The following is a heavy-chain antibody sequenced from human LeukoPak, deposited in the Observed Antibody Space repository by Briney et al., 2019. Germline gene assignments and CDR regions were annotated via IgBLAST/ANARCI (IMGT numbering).Heavy chain of an antibody. D-gene: IGHD3-3*01. Sequence: SETLSLTCTVSGDSISGYFWSWIRQTPGKGLEWIGYIYHSGSTYYNPSLKSRVTISVDRSKNQFSLKLSSVTAADTAVYYCARHKRGDDFWSGYPSWFDPWGQGTLVTVSS. V-gene: IGHV4-59*08. CDR3: ARHKRGDDFWSGYPSWFDP. CDR2: IYHSGST. CDR1: GDSISGYF. J-gene: IGHJ5*02.